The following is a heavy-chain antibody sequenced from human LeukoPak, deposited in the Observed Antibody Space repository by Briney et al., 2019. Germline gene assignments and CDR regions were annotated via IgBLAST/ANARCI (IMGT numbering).Heavy chain of an antibody. CDR3: AKKTHYYDSSGYYDY. D-gene: IGHD3-22*01. CDR1: GFTFSSFA. V-gene: IGHV3-23*01. J-gene: IGHJ4*02. Sequence: GGSLRLSCAASGFTFSSFAMSWVRQAPGKGLEWVSAISGSGGRTYSADSVKGRFTISRDNSRNTLYLQMNSLRAEDMAVYYCAKKTHYYDSSGYYDYWGQGTLVTVSP. CDR2: ISGSGGRT.